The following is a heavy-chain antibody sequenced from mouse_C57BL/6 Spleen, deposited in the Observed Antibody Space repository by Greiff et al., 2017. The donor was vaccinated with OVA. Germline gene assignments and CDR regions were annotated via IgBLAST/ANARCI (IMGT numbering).Heavy chain of an antibody. J-gene: IGHJ1*03. D-gene: IGHD2-3*01. V-gene: IGHV1-53*01. CDR2: INPSNGGT. CDR3: ARSVYDGYYVYFDV. CDR1: GYTFTSYW. Sequence: QVQLQQPGTELVKPGASVKLSCKASGYTFTSYWMHWVKQRPGQGLEWIGNINPSNGGTNYNEKFKSKATLTVDKSSSTAYIQLSSLTSEDSAVYYCARSVYDGYYVYFDVWGTGTTVTVSS.